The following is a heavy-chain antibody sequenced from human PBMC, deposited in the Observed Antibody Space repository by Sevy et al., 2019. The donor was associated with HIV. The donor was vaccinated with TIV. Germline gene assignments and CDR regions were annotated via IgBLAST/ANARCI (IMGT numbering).Heavy chain of an antibody. CDR2: RSSSSSTI. Sequence: GGSLRLSCAASGFTFSSYSMNWVRRAPGKGLEWVSYRSSSSSTIYYADSVKGRFTISRDNAKNSLYLQMNSLRAEDTAVYYCARDRAVLRFLEWLVSIDYWGQGTLVTVSS. J-gene: IGHJ4*02. CDR1: GFTFSSYS. D-gene: IGHD3-3*01. V-gene: IGHV3-48*01. CDR3: ARDRAVLRFLEWLVSIDY.